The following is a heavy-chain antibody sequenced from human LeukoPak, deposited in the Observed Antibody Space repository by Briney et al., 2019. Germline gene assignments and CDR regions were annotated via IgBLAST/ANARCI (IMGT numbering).Heavy chain of an antibody. CDR1: GFTFSSYA. Sequence: GGSLRLSCAASGFTFSSYAMTWVRQAPGKGLEWVAFIRYDGSNKYYADSVKGRFTISRDNSKNTLYLQMNSLRAEDTAVFYCAKGGIIRSDWFDPWGQGTLVTVSS. CDR3: AKGGIIRSDWFDP. D-gene: IGHD3-10*01. J-gene: IGHJ5*02. CDR2: IRYDGSNK. V-gene: IGHV3-30*02.